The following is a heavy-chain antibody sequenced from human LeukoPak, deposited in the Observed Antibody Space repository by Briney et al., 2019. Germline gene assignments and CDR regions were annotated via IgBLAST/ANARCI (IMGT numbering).Heavy chain of an antibody. CDR1: GFTFSSYA. J-gene: IGHJ4*02. CDR3: ARDRPSSGDFDY. Sequence: GGSLRLSCAASGFTFSSYAMSWVRQAPGKGLEWVAVIWYDGSNKYYADSVKGRFTISRDNSKNTLYLQMNSLRAEDTAVYYCARDRPSSGDFDYWGQGTLVTVSS. V-gene: IGHV3-33*08. CDR2: IWYDGSNK. D-gene: IGHD2-15*01.